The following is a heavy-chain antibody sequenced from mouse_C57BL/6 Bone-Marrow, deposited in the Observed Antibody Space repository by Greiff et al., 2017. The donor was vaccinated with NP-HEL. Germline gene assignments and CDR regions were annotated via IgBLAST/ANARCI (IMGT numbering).Heavy chain of an antibody. CDR2: IDPSDSYT. CDR3: AREEVLLLGFAY. D-gene: IGHD2-1*01. Sequence: VQLQQPGAELVMPGASVKLSCKASGYTFTSYWMHWVKQRPGQGLEWIGEIDPSDSYTNYNQKFKGKSTLTVDKSSSTAYMQVSSLTSEDSAVYYCAREEVLLLGFAYWGQGTLVTVSA. CDR1: GYTFTSYW. V-gene: IGHV1-69*01. J-gene: IGHJ3*01.